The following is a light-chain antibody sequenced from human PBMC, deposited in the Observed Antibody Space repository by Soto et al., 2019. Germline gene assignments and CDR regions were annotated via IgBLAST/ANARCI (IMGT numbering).Light chain of an antibody. CDR2: RNN. CDR1: RSNIGSAY. J-gene: IGLJ2*01. CDR3: AAWDDSLVV. V-gene: IGLV1-47*01. Sequence: QSVLTQPPSASGTPGQTVTLSCSGSRSNIGSAYIYWYQHLPGTAPKLLIYRNNQRPSGVPDRFSDSKSGTSASLAIRGLRSEDDADYYCAAWDDSLVVFGGGTKLTVL.